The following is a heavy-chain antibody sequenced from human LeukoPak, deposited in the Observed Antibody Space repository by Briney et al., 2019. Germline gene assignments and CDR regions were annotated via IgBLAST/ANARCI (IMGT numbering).Heavy chain of an antibody. Sequence: GGSLRLSCAASGFTFSSYWMSWVRQAPGKGLEWVANIKQDGSEKYYVDSVKGRFTISRDNAKNSLYLQMNSLRAEDTAVYYCARSSSGWATGYFDYWGQGTLVTVSS. D-gene: IGHD6-19*01. CDR1: GFTFSSYW. J-gene: IGHJ4*02. CDR2: IKQDGSEK. CDR3: ARSSSGWATGYFDY. V-gene: IGHV3-7*01.